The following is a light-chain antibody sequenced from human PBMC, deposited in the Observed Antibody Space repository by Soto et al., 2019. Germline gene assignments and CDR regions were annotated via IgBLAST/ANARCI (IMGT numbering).Light chain of an antibody. CDR1: QSVSRTS. V-gene: IGKV3-20*01. Sequence: DIVLTQSPGTLSLSPGEIATLSCRASQSVSRTSSPCYQQKPGHAPTLLIYGATSRATGIPDTFSGSGSGTDFTLTSSILEPEDFAVYYCQQYGRSRAFGQGTKVDIK. CDR2: GAT. CDR3: QQYGRSRA. J-gene: IGKJ1*01.